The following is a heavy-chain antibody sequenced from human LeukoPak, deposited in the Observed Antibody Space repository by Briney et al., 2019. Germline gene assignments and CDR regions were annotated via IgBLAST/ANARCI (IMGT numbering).Heavy chain of an antibody. J-gene: IGHJ3*02. Sequence: ASVKVSCKASGYTFTGYYMHWVRQAPGQGLEWMGWINPNSGGTNYAQKFQGRVTMTRDTSISTAYMELRSLRSDDTAMYYCARGVAAADDAFDIWGQGTMVTVSS. CDR2: INPNSGGT. V-gene: IGHV1-2*02. D-gene: IGHD6-13*01. CDR3: ARGVAAADDAFDI. CDR1: GYTFTGYY.